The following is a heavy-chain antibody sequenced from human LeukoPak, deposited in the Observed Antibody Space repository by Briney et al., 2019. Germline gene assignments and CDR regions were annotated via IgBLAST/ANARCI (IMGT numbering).Heavy chain of an antibody. D-gene: IGHD3-22*01. Sequence: AGGSLRLSCAASGFTFSNYWMHWVRQAPGKGLVWVSRINSEGINTSYADSVKGRFTISRDNAKNTLNLRMNSLRAEDTAVYYCARVSAYDSSGYYYEDRFDYWGQGTLVTVSS. CDR2: INSEGINT. J-gene: IGHJ4*02. CDR3: ARVSAYDSSGYYYEDRFDY. V-gene: IGHV3-74*01. CDR1: GFTFSNYW.